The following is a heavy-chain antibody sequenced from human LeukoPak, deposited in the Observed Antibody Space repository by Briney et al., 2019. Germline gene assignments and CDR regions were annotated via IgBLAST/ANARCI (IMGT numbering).Heavy chain of an antibody. Sequence: KPSETLSLTYTVSGGSVSSGGYYWSWIRQHPGKGLEWIGYIYYSGSTYYNPSLKSRVTISVDTSKNQFSLKLSSVTAADTAVYYCARVGGSWGYYYYYYMDVWGKGTTVTVSS. CDR1: GGSVSSGGYY. J-gene: IGHJ6*03. CDR2: IYYSGST. D-gene: IGHD6-13*01. V-gene: IGHV4-31*03. CDR3: ARVGGSWGYYYYYYMDV.